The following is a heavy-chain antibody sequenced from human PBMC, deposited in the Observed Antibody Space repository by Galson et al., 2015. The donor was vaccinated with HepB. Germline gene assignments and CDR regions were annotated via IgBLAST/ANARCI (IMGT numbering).Heavy chain of an antibody. D-gene: IGHD5-12*01. V-gene: IGHV3-11*01. CDR1: GFTFSDYY. Sequence: SLRLSCAASGFTFSDYYMSWIRQAPGKGLEWVSYISSSGSTIYYADSVRGRFTISRDNAKNSLYLQMNSLRAEDAAVYYCARDRGYSGYAGDWFDPWGQGTLVTVSS. J-gene: IGHJ5*02. CDR3: ARDRGYSGYAGDWFDP. CDR2: ISSSGSTI.